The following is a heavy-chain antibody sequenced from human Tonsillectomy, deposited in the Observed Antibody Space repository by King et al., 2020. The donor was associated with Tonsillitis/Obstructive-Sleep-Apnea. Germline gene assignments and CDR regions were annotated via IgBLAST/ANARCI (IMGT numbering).Heavy chain of an antibody. D-gene: IGHD3-10*01. V-gene: IGHV3-23*04. CDR2: ISCDGGSP. CDR3: AKAMVQGSIITIFDY. CDR1: GITFSSYA. J-gene: IGHJ4*02. Sequence: VQLVESGGGLVQPGGSLRLSCAASGITFSSYAMSWVRPAPGKGLEWVSTISCDGGSPYYAVSLKGRFTITRDNSKNTLYLQMNSLRAEDTGVYYCAKAMVQGSIITIFDYWGQGTLVTVSS.